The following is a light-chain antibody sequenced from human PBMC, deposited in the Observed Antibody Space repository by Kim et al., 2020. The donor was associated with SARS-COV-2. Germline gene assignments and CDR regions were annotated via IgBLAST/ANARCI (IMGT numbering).Light chain of an antibody. CDR2: DAS. CDR1: QSMIKF. V-gene: IGKV3-11*01. Sequence: LTPGERATLACRASQSMIKFLALYGTKPGQAPRLLFQDASYRAAGIPTRFGGSGSGIDFILTISSIEAEDFAVYYCHQRYNRPRTFVQGTEVDIK. CDR3: HQRYNRPRT. J-gene: IGKJ1*01.